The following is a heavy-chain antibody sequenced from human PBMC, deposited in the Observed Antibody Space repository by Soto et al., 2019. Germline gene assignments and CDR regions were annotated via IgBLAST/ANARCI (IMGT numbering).Heavy chain of an antibody. CDR3: ARGYCSSTSCYVRWFDP. CDR1: GYTFTGYY. Sequence: ASVKVSCKASGYTFTGYYMHWVRQAPGQGLEWMGWINPNSGGTNYAQKFQGWVTMTRDTSISTAYMELSRLRSDDTAVYYCARGYCSSTSCYVRWFDPWGQGTLVTVSS. V-gene: IGHV1-2*04. D-gene: IGHD2-2*01. J-gene: IGHJ5*02. CDR2: INPNSGGT.